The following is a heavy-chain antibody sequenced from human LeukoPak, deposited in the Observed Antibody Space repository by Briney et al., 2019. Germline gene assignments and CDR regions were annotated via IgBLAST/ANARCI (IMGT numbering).Heavy chain of an antibody. CDR2: INHSGST. CDR1: GGSFSGYY. Sequence: SETLSLTCAVYGGSFSGYYWSWIRQPPGKGLEWIGEINHSGSTNYNPSLKSRVTISVDTSKNQFSLKLSSVTAADTAVYYCARGRYGSGWYGGWDWFDPWGQGTLVTVSS. V-gene: IGHV4-34*01. J-gene: IGHJ5*02. CDR3: ARGRYGSGWYGGWDWFDP. D-gene: IGHD6-19*01.